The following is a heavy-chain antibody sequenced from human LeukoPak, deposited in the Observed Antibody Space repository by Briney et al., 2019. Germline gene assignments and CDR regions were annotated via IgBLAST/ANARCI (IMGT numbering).Heavy chain of an antibody. D-gene: IGHD6-13*01. CDR1: GGPISSYY. CDR3: ARGVYIAAAQYAY. V-gene: IGHV4-59*12. CDR2: IYSSGTT. Sequence: PSETLSLTCTVSGGPISSYYWSWLRQPPGKGLEWMGYIYSSGTTNYNPSLTIRVTISVDTSKIQFSLELSSVTAADTGVYYCARGVYIAAAQYAYWGQGTLVTVSS. J-gene: IGHJ4*02.